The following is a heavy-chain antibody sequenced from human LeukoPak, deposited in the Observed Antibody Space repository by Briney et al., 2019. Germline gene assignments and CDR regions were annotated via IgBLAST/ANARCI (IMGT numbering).Heavy chain of an antibody. J-gene: IGHJ5*02. CDR1: GFTFSSYE. CDR3: ARGSYYGENWFDP. V-gene: IGHV3-48*03. CDR2: ISSSGSTI. Sequence: PGGSLRLSCAASGFTFSSYEMNWVRQAPGKGLEWVSYISSSGSTIYYADSVKGRFTISRDNAKNSLYLQMNSLRAEDTAVYYCARGSYYGENWFDPWGQGTLVTVSS. D-gene: IGHD3-10*01.